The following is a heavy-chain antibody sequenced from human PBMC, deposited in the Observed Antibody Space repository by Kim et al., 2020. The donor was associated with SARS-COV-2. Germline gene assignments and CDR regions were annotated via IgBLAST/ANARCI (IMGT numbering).Heavy chain of an antibody. D-gene: IGHD3-10*01. J-gene: IGHJ4*02. CDR2: IWYDGSNK. V-gene: IGHV3-33*01. CDR1: GFTFSSYG. Sequence: GGSLRLSCAASGFTFSSYGMHWVRQAPGKGLEWVAVIWYDGSNKYYADSVKGRFTISRDNSKNTLYLQMNSLRAEDTAVYYCARDHVSMVRGVIPQIDYWGQGTLVTVSS. CDR3: ARDHVSMVRGVIPQIDY.